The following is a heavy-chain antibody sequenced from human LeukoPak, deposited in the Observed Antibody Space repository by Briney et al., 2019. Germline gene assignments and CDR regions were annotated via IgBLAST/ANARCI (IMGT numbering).Heavy chain of an antibody. V-gene: IGHV4-61*02. CDR1: GASVSTTAYF. D-gene: IGHD5-24*01. CDR2: IYASGNT. Sequence: SQTLSLTCSVSGASVSTTAYFWDWIRQPAGEGLEWIGRIYASGNTHYNPSLKSRVTMSLNTSKNQFSLTMNSVTAADSAVYFCASYREAYDLYPHGLDVWGRGTVVTVSS. CDR3: ASYREAYDLYPHGLDV. J-gene: IGHJ3*01.